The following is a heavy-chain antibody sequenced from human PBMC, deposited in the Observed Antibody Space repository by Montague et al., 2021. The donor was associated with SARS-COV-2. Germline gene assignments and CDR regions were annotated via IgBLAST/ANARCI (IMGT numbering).Heavy chain of an antibody. Sequence: SETLSLTCTVSGGSISSYYWNWIRQPPGKGLEWIGYIYYSGSTNYNPSLNSRVTISVDTSKNQFSLKLSSVTAADTAVYYCARISDFWSGYYTAVGAFDIWGQGTMVTVSS. D-gene: IGHD3-3*01. CDR3: ARISDFWSGYYTAVGAFDI. V-gene: IGHV4-59*01. CDR2: IYYSGST. CDR1: GGSISSYY. J-gene: IGHJ3*02.